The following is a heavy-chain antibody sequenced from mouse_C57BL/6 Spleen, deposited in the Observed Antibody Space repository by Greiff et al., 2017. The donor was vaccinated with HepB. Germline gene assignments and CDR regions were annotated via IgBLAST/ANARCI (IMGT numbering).Heavy chain of an antibody. CDR2: TFYSGIT. CDR1: GFSINSDCY. V-gene: IGHV3-3*01. CDR3: ARERGYSNYGDYYAMEY. J-gene: IGHJ4*01. Sequence: EVQLQESGPRLVRPSQTLSLTCTVTGFSINSDCYWIWIRQFPGNKLEYIGYTFYSGITYYNPSLESRTYITRDTSKNQFSLKLSSVTTEDTATYYCARERGYSNYGDYYAMEYWGQGTSVTVSS. D-gene: IGHD2-5*01.